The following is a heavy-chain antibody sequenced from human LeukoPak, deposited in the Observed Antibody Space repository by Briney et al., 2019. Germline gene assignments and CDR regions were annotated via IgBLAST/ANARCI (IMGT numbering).Heavy chain of an antibody. Sequence: PGGSLRLSCAAPGFTFSNYWMHWVRQTPGEGLVCVSLIKGDGSSTTYADSVKGRFTISRDNAKNTVYLQMNSLRAEDTAVYYCARGNCHAMDVWGQGTTVTVSS. CDR2: IKGDGSST. V-gene: IGHV3-74*01. J-gene: IGHJ6*02. D-gene: IGHD1-1*01. CDR3: ARGNCHAMDV. CDR1: GFTFSNYW.